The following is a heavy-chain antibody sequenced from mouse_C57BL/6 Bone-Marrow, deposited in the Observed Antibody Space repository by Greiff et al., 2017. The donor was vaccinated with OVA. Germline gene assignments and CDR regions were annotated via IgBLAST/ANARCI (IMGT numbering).Heavy chain of an antibody. D-gene: IGHD1-1*01. J-gene: IGHJ1*03. CDR1: GYAFSSSW. CDR3: EATVVGTYWYFDG. CDR2: IYPGDGDT. Sequence: QVQLQQSGPELVKPGASVKISCKASGYAFSSSWMNWVKQRPGQGLEWIGRIYPGDGDTNYNGKFKGKATLTADKSSSTAYMQLSSLPSEDSAVYFGEATVVGTYWYFDGWGTGTTVTVSS. V-gene: IGHV1-82*01.